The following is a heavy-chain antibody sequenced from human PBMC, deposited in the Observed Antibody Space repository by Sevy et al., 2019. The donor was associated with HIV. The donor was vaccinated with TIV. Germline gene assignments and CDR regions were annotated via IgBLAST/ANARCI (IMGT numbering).Heavy chain of an antibody. CDR1: GYSFTTYR. CDR3: ARAYCSGGSCYSLAY. J-gene: IGHJ4*02. V-gene: IGHV1-18*01. CDR2: ISPHNGDT. Sequence: ASVKVSCKASGYSFTTYRITWLRQAPGQGLEWMGWISPHNGDTNYVQNLQGRVTLITDTSTSTAYMELRSLRSDDTAVYYCARAYCSGGSCYSLAYWGQGTRVTVSS. D-gene: IGHD2-15*01.